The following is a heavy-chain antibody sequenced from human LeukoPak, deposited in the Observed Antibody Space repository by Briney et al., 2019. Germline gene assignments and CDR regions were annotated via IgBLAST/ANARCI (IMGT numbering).Heavy chain of an antibody. Sequence: PGASLRLSCAASGFTFSSYAMSWVRQAPGKGLEWVSAISGSGGSTYYADSVKGRFTISRDNSKNTLYLQMNSLRAEDTAVYYCAKGAGYSSGWYCDYWGQGTLVTGSS. D-gene: IGHD6-19*01. CDR2: ISGSGGST. CDR3: AKGAGYSSGWYCDY. CDR1: GFTFSSYA. J-gene: IGHJ4*02. V-gene: IGHV3-23*01.